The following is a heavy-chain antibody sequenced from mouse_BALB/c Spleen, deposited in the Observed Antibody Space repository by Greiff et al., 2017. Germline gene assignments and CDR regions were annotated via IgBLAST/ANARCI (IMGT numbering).Heavy chain of an antibody. CDR1: GFTFSSFG. D-gene: IGHD2-4*01. CDR3: ARRGDYDPLYYAMDY. CDR2: ISSGSSTI. Sequence: EVMLVESGGGLVQPGGSRKLSCAASGFTFSSFGMHWVRQAPEKGLEWVAYISSGSSTIYYADTVKGRFTISRDNPKNTLFLQMTSLRSEDTAMYYCARRGDYDPLYYAMDYWGQGTSVTVSS. V-gene: IGHV5-17*02. J-gene: IGHJ4*01.